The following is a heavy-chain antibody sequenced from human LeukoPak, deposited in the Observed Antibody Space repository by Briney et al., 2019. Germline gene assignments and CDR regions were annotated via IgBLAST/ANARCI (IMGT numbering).Heavy chain of an antibody. Sequence: GASLLISCKGSGYSFTSYWIGWGRQMPGKGQERMGIMYPGNSDTRYSPFFHRQATISADKPISTAYQQWSSLGAAATAIYYCARLGGADYYGTGIADYWGQGTPVTVSS. V-gene: IGHV5-51*01. CDR2: MYPGNSDT. D-gene: IGHD3-10*01. CDR3: ARLGGADYYGTGIADY. J-gene: IGHJ4*02. CDR1: GYSFTSYW.